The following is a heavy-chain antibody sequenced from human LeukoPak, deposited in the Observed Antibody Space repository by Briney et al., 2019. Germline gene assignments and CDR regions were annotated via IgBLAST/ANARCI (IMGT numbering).Heavy chain of an antibody. D-gene: IGHD5-18*01. V-gene: IGHV4-59*08. CDR2: IYYSGTT. J-gene: IGHJ4*02. CDR3: ARQTAKNVDTARFDS. Sequence: SETLSLTCTVSGGSINNYYWSWIRQPPGKGLEWIGYIYYSGTTNYSPSLNSRVNISLDTAKNQFSLRLSSVTAADTAVYYCARQTAKNVDTARFDSWGQGTLVTVSS. CDR1: GGSINNYY.